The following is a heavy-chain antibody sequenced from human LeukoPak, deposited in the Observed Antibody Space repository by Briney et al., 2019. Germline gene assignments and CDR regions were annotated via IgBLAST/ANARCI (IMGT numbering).Heavy chain of an antibody. CDR2: ISYDGSNK. J-gene: IGHJ4*02. D-gene: IGHD3-22*01. CDR3: AKDRDYYDSSGYYDY. Sequence: PGGSLRLSCAASGFTFSSYWMSWVRQAPGKGLEWVAVISYDGSNKYYADSVKGRFTISRDNSKNTLYLQMNSLRAEDTAVYYCAKDRDYYDSSGYYDYWGQGTLVTVSS. CDR1: GFTFSSYW. V-gene: IGHV3-30*18.